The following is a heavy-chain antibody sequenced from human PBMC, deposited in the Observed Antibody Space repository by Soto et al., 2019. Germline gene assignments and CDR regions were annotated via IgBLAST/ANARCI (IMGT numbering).Heavy chain of an antibody. CDR2: ISHSGST. Sequence: QLHLQESGPRLVKPSETLSLICTVSGASIRSRGSYWGWIRQSPGKGLEWIGSISHSGSTFYNSPLKSRVTISADTSNHHCSLKMTSVTAADTAIFYCVRHLSGGDAFDMWGQGTMVTVSS. V-gene: IGHV4-39*01. D-gene: IGHD7-27*01. CDR1: GASIRSRGSY. CDR3: VRHLSGGDAFDM. J-gene: IGHJ3*02.